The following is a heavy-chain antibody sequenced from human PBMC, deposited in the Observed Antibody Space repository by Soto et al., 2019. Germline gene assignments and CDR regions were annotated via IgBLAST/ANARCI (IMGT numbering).Heavy chain of an antibody. J-gene: IGHJ5*02. CDR3: AKGSIVVVVAATGWFDP. D-gene: IGHD2-15*01. CDR1: GFTFSSYA. Sequence: EVQLLESGGGLVQPGGSLRLSCAASGFTFSSYAMSWVRQAPGKGLEWVSAISGSGGSKYYADSVKGRFTISRDNSKNTLKLQMNRRRAEDTAVYDCAKGSIVVVVAATGWFDPWGQGTLVTVSS. CDR2: ISGSGGSK. V-gene: IGHV3-23*01.